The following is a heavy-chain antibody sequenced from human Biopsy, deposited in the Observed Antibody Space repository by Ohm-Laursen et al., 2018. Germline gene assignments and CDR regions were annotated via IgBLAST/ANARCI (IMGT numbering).Heavy chain of an antibody. V-gene: IGHV1-2*02. D-gene: IGHD3-3*01. CDR1: GYTFTGYY. J-gene: IGHJ4*02. Sequence: ASVKVSCKASGYTFTGYYLHWVRQAPGQGLEWMGWINPKSGGTHYLEKFRGRATMTRDTSISTAYMEVSSLRSDDTAVYYCARDLLEWSLPSWGQGTLVTVSS. CDR3: ARDLLEWSLPS. CDR2: INPKSGGT.